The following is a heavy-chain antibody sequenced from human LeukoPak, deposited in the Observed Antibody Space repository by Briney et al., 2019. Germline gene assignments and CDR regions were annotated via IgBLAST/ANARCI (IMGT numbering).Heavy chain of an antibody. J-gene: IGHJ3*02. V-gene: IGHV3-23*01. CDR2: ISGSGGST. CDR1: GFTFSSYA. D-gene: IGHD6-6*01. Sequence: GGSLRLSCAASGFTFSSYAMSWVRQAPGKGLEWVSAISGSGGSTYYADSVKGRFTISRDNSKNTLYLQMNSLRAEDTAVYYCAKEYSSSSFFRGPPIGAFDIWGQGTMVTVSS. CDR3: AKEYSSSSFFRGPPIGAFDI.